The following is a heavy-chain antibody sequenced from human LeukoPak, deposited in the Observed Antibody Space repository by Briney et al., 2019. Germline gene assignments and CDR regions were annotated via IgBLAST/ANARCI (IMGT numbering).Heavy chain of an antibody. CDR1: GFTFSNYG. V-gene: IGHV3-30*18. Sequence: PGRSLRLSCATSGFTFSNYGMHWVRQAPGKGLESLAVISYDGSNKYYADSVKGRFTISRDNSKNTLYLQMNSLRPEDAAVYYCANLPLWGQGTLVTVSS. CDR3: ANLPL. J-gene: IGHJ4*02. CDR2: ISYDGSNK.